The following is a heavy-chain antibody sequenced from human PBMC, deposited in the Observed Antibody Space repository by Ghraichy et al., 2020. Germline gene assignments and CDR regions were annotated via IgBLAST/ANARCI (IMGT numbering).Heavy chain of an antibody. J-gene: IGHJ4*02. D-gene: IGHD2-2*01. Sequence: GGSLRLSCAASGFTFSSAWMSWVRQAPGKGREWVGRFRAKTDGGTTEYAAPVKGRFTISRDDSKNTLYLQMNNLKTEDTAVYYCVADSPVPLAQSDYWGQGTLVTVSS. CDR3: VADSPVPLAQSDY. V-gene: IGHV3-15*01. CDR2: FRAKTDGGTT. CDR1: GFTFSSAW.